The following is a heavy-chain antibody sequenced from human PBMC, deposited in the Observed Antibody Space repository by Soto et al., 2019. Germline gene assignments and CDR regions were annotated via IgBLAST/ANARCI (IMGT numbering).Heavy chain of an antibody. V-gene: IGHV3-21*01. Sequence: GRSLRLSCAASGFTFSTYSMNWVRQAPGKGLEWVSSISSSGTYIHYADSLKGRFTISRDNAKNSLYLQMISLRAEDTAVYYCARDPSDCSSTSCWGYYALDVWSQGTTVTVSS. CDR2: ISSSGTYI. D-gene: IGHD2-2*01. J-gene: IGHJ6*02. CDR3: ARDPSDCSSTSCWGYYALDV. CDR1: GFTFSTYS.